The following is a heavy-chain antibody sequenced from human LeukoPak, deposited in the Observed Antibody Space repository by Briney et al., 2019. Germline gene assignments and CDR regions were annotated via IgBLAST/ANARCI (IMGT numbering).Heavy chain of an antibody. Sequence: PSETLSLTCTVSGGSISSYYWSWIRQPPGKGLEWIGYIYYSGSTYYNPSLKSRVTISVDTSKNQFSLKLSSVTAADTAVYYCASFGYSSGWYNWADAFDIWGQGTMVTVSS. V-gene: IGHV4-59*08. J-gene: IGHJ3*02. D-gene: IGHD6-19*01. CDR2: IYYSGST. CDR3: ASFGYSSGWYNWADAFDI. CDR1: GGSISSYY.